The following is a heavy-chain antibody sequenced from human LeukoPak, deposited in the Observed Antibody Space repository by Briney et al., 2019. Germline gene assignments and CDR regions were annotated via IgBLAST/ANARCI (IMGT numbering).Heavy chain of an antibody. CDR2: IWYDGSNK. D-gene: IGHD3-10*01. CDR1: GFTFSSYG. V-gene: IGHV3-33*08. CDR3: ARDRIPHYGSGSSSLDY. J-gene: IGHJ4*02. Sequence: GGSLRLSCAASGFTFSSYGMHWVRQAPGKGLEWVAVIWYDGSNKYYADSVKGRFTISRDNSKNTLYLQMNSLRAEDTAVYYCARDRIPHYGSGSSSLDYWGQGTLVTVSS.